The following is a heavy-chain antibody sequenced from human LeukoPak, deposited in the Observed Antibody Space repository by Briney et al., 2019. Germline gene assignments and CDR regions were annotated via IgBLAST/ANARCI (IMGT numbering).Heavy chain of an antibody. V-gene: IGHV1-8*01. Sequence: ASVKVSCKASGYTFTSYDINWVRRATGQGLEWMGWMNPNSGNTGYAQKFQGRVTMTRNTSISTAYMELSSLRSEDTAVYYCARDHVDIVATGFDYWGQGTLVTVSS. J-gene: IGHJ4*02. CDR3: ARDHVDIVATGFDY. CDR2: MNPNSGNT. CDR1: GYTFTSYD. D-gene: IGHD5-12*01.